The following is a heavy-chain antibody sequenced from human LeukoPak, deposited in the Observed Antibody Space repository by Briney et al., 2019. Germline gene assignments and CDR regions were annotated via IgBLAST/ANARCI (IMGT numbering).Heavy chain of an antibody. Sequence: SETLSLTCAVSGGSISSSNWWSWVRPPPGKGLEWIGEIYHSGSTNYNPSLKSRVTISVDKSKNQFSLKLSSVTAADTAVYYCARARIGYSSSEEFDYWGQGTLVTVSS. V-gene: IGHV4-4*02. CDR2: IYHSGST. D-gene: IGHD6-13*01. CDR1: GGSISSSNW. J-gene: IGHJ4*02. CDR3: ARARIGYSSSEEFDY.